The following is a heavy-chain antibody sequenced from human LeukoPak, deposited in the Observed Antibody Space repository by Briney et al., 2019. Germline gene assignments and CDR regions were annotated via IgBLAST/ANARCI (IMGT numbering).Heavy chain of an antibody. V-gene: IGHV3-21*01. CDR1: GFTFSSYS. CDR3: ARGHSGSYQRTDAFDL. J-gene: IGHJ3*01. Sequence: PGGSLRLSCAASGFTFSSYSMNWVRQAPGKGLEWVSSISSSSDYIYYADSVKGRLTTSRDNAKNSLYLQMHSLRAEDTAVYYCARGHSGSYQRTDAFDLWGQGTMVTVSS. CDR2: ISSSSDYI. D-gene: IGHD1-26*01.